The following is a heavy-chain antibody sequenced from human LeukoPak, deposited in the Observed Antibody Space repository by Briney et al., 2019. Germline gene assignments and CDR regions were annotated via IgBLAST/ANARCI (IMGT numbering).Heavy chain of an antibody. CDR2: INSAGIST. CDR1: GYIFSSYW. Sequence: GGSLRLSCTTCGYIFSSYWMHCVRQVPGKGLVWVSRINSAGISTNYADSVKGRFTISKDNAKNTLYPKVNSLRAEDTTIYYCSRNIAAAVDYWGQGTLVTVSS. CDR3: SRNIAAAVDY. J-gene: IGHJ4*02. V-gene: IGHV3-74*01. D-gene: IGHD6-13*01.